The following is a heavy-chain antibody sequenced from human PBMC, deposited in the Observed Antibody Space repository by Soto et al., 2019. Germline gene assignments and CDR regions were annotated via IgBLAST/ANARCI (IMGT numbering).Heavy chain of an antibody. J-gene: IGHJ5*02. V-gene: IGHV4-31*03. Sequence: KPSETLSLTCTVSGDSIRDGGYYWAWIRQRPGEGLEWMGYIYFTGKTNYNPSLENRLTMSVDMSRRQLYLRLTSVTAADTAVYYCARTEGDFVVVPAAMVRGWFDPWGQGTLVTVSS. CDR3: ARTEGDFVVVPAAMVRGWFDP. CDR1: GDSIRDGGYY. D-gene: IGHD2-2*01. CDR2: IYFTGKT.